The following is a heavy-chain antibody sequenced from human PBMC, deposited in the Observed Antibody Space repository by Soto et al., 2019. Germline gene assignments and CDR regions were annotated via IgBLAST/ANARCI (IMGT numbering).Heavy chain of an antibody. CDR2: IKSDGTEN. D-gene: IGHD2-15*01. CDR3: ARQSCSGGSCYRWYHYMDV. CDR1: GFTFSNYW. Sequence: EVQLVESGGDLVQSGGSLRLSCAASGFTFSNYWMSWVRQTPGKGLEWLADIKSDGTENYYVDSVQGRFTISRDNAQKSLYLQMNSLRAEDTAVYFCARQSCSGGSCYRWYHYMDVWGQGTTVTVSS. V-gene: IGHV3-7*03. J-gene: IGHJ6*02.